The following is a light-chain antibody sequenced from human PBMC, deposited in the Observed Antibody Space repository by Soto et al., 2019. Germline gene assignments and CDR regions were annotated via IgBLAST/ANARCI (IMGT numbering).Light chain of an antibody. CDR3: QQSYSSPWT. Sequence: DIQMTQSPSSLSASVGDRVTLTCRASQSISSNLHWYQQKPRKAPKLLIYSASSLQGGVPSRFSGSGSGTDFTLTISSLHPEDSATYDCQQSYSSPWTFGQGTKVEI. CDR2: SAS. V-gene: IGKV1-39*01. CDR1: QSISSN. J-gene: IGKJ1*01.